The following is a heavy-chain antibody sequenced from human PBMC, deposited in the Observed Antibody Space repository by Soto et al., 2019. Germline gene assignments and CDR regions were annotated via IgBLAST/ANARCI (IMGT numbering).Heavy chain of an antibody. CDR3: ARVGPQLAYFYYYGLDV. D-gene: IGHD6-13*01. CDR2: IKKDGSEK. J-gene: IGHJ6*02. Sequence: GGSLRLSCAASGFTYRSYWMSWVRQAPGKGLELVANIKKDGSEKYYVDSVKGRFTISRDNAKHSLYLQMNSLRAEDTAVYYCARVGPQLAYFYYYGLDVWGQGTTVTVSS. CDR1: GFTYRSYW. V-gene: IGHV3-7*01.